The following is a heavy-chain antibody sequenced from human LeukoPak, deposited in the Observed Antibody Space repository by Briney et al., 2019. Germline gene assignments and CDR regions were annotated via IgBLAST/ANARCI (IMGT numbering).Heavy chain of an antibody. V-gene: IGHV3-21*04. CDR3: AKVFDLTGYYGMDV. Sequence: GGSLRLSCAASGFTFSSYSMNWVRQAPGKGLEWVSSISSSSSYIYYADSAKGRFTISRDNAKNSLYLQMNSLRAEDTALYYCAKVFDLTGYYGMDVWGLGTTVTVSS. CDR1: GFTFSSYS. J-gene: IGHJ6*02. CDR2: ISSSSSYI. D-gene: IGHD3-10*02.